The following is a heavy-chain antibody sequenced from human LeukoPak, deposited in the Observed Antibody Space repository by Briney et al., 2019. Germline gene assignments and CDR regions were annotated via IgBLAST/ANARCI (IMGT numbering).Heavy chain of an antibody. D-gene: IGHD1-26*01. Sequence: AGGSLRLSCAASGFTFDDYAMHWLRQAPGKGLEWVSLISGDGGSTYYADSVKGRFTISRDNSKNSLYLQMNSLRTEDTALYYCAKSLRYSGSYYSNYYYYGMDVWGQGTTVTVSS. CDR3: AKSLRYSGSYYSNYYYYGMDV. CDR2: ISGDGGST. J-gene: IGHJ6*02. CDR1: GFTFDDYA. V-gene: IGHV3-43*02.